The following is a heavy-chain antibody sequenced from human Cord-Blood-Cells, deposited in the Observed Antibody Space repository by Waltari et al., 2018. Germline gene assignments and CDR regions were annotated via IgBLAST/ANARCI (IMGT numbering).Heavy chain of an antibody. V-gene: IGHV3-23*01. CDR3: AKFSGSYYYFDY. CDR2: ISGSGGST. Sequence: EVQLLESGGGLVQPGGSLRLSCAASGFTFSCYAMCWVRQAPGKGLEWVSAISGSGGSTYYEDSVKGRFTISRDNSKNTLYLQMNSLRAEDTAVYYCAKFSGSYYYFDYWGQGTLVTVSS. D-gene: IGHD1-26*01. J-gene: IGHJ4*02. CDR1: GFTFSCYA.